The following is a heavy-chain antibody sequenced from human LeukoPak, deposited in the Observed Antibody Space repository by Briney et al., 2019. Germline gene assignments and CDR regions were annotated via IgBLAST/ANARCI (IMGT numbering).Heavy chain of an antibody. CDR2: IYYSGST. D-gene: IGHD1-26*01. Sequence: SETLSLTCTVSGGSVSSGSYYWTWIRQPPGKGLEWIGYIYYSGSTNYNPSLKSRVTISVDTSKNQFSLKLSSVTAADTAVYYCARGGVGYYYYGMDVWGQGTTVTVSS. V-gene: IGHV4-61*01. J-gene: IGHJ6*02. CDR1: GGSVSSGSYY. CDR3: ARGGVGYYYYGMDV.